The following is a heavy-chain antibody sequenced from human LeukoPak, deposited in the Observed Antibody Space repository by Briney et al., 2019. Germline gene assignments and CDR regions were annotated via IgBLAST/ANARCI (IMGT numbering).Heavy chain of an antibody. J-gene: IGHJ6*02. CDR3: AVVPAATYYYYYGMDV. CDR2: FDPEDGET. V-gene: IGHV1-24*01. CDR1: GYTLTELS. Sequence: ASVTVSCKVSGYTLTELSMHWVRQAPGKGLEWMGGFDPEDGETIYAQKFQGRVTMTRDTSISTAYMELSRLRSDDTAVYYCAVVPAATYYYYYGMDVWGQGTTVTVSS. D-gene: IGHD2-2*01.